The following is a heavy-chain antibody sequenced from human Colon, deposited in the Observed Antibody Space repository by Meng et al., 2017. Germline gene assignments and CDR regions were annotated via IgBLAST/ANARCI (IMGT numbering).Heavy chain of an antibody. V-gene: IGHV3-23*04. CDR3: AKDDYGGNSEA. J-gene: IGHJ5*02. CDR1: GFTFSRYA. CDR2: ISDSDGRT. Sequence: VRLVVLVGGLVIPWGSLRLSCAASGFTFSRYAMGWVRQALGKGLEWVSAISDSDGRTYYADSVKGRFTISRDNSKNTLYLQMNSLRAEDTAVYYCAKDDYGGNSEAWGQGTLVTVSS. D-gene: IGHD4-23*01.